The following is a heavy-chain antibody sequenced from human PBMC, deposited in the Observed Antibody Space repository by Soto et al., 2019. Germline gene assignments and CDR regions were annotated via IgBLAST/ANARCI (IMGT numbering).Heavy chain of an antibody. V-gene: IGHV4-34*01. CDR3: ARVDSYYGSGSYSSNWFDP. CDR1: GGSFSGYY. CDR2: INHSGST. J-gene: IGHJ5*02. D-gene: IGHD3-10*01. Sequence: SETLSLTCAVYGGSFSGYYWSWIRQPPGEGLEWIGEINHSGSTNYNPSLKSRVTISVDTSKNQFSLKLSSVTAADTAVYYCARVDSYYGSGSYSSNWFDPWGQGTLVTVSS.